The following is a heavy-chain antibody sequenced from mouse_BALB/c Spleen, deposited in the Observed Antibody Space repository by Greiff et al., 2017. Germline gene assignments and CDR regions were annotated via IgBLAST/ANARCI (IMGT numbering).Heavy chain of an antibody. CDR1: GYAFSSYW. CDR3: ARGNGNYFDY. D-gene: IGHD2-1*01. J-gene: IGHJ2*01. CDR2: IYPGDGDT. Sequence: VKLMESGAELVRPGSSVKISCKASGYAFSSYWMNWVKQRPGQGLEWIGQIYPGDGDTNYNGKFKGKATLTADKSSSTAYMQLSSLTSEDSAVYFCARGNGNYFDYWGQGTTLTVSS. V-gene: IGHV1-80*01.